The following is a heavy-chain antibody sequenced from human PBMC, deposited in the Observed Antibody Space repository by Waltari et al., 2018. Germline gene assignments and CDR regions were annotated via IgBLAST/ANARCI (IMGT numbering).Heavy chain of an antibody. CDR1: TFTFSTYW. V-gene: IGHV3-74*01. J-gene: IGHJ4*02. Sequence: EVQLVESGGGLVQPGGSLRLSCVASTFTFSTYWMHWVRQTPGKGLVWVSRINSDGSSTSYADSVKGRFTISRDNAKNTLYLQMNSLRAEDTAVYYCAREFFGSSPSAYWGQGTLVTVCS. D-gene: IGHD6-6*01. CDR3: AREFFGSSPSAY. CDR2: INSDGSST.